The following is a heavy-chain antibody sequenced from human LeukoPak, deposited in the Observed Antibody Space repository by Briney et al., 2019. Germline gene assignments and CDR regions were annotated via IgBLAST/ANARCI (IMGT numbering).Heavy chain of an antibody. J-gene: IGHJ4*02. D-gene: IGHD3-9*01. CDR3: AKVLWRYYYFDY. CDR2: ISAYNGNT. V-gene: IGHV1-18*01. CDR1: GYTFTSYG. Sequence: ASVKVSCKASGYTFTSYGISWVRQAPGQGLEWMGWISAYNGNTNYAQKLQGRVTMTTDTSTSTAYMELRSLRSDDTAVYYCAKVLWRYYYFDYWGQGTLVTVSS.